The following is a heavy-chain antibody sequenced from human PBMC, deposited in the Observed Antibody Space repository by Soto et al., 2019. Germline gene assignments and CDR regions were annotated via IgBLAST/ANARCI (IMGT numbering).Heavy chain of an antibody. Sequence: GGSLRISCAASGFTFSSYAMHWVRQAPGKGLEWVAVISYDGSNKYYADSVKGRFTISRDNSKNTLYLQMNSLRAEDTAVYYCARVNTIFGVVIMDYYYGMDVWGQGTTVTVSS. CDR2: ISYDGSNK. CDR3: ARVNTIFGVVIMDYYYGMDV. J-gene: IGHJ6*02. CDR1: GFTFSSYA. V-gene: IGHV3-30*04. D-gene: IGHD3-3*01.